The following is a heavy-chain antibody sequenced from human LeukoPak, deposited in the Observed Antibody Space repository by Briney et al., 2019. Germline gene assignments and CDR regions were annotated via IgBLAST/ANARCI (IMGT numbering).Heavy chain of an antibody. CDR1: GFTFSSYA. CDR2: ISGSGGST. D-gene: IGHD3-10*01. V-gene: IGHV3-23*01. CDR3: AKAAGPHLKLLWFGDHPQQGDAFDI. J-gene: IGHJ3*02. Sequence: PGGSLRLSCAASGFTFSSYAMSWVRQAPGKGLEWVSAISGSGGSTYYADSVKGRFTISRDNSKNTLYLQMNSLRAEDTAVYYCAKAAGPHLKLLWFGDHPQQGDAFDIWGQGTMVTVSS.